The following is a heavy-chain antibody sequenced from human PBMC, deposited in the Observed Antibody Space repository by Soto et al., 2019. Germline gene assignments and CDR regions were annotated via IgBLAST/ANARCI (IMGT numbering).Heavy chain of an antibody. CDR1: GVSFSDYY. CDR2: INHSGST. CDR3: ARTSRFDY. Sequence: PSETLSLTCTVSGVSFSDYYWSWIRQPPGKGLEWIGEINHSGSTNYNPSLKSRVTISVDTSKNQFSLKLSSVTAADTAVYYCARTSRFDYWGQGTLVTVSS. J-gene: IGHJ4*02. D-gene: IGHD6-6*01. V-gene: IGHV4-34*01.